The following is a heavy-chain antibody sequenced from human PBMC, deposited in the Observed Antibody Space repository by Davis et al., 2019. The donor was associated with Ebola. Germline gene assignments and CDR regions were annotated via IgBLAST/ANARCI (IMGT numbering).Heavy chain of an antibody. Sequence: AASAKVFCKASAYTFSSYAMHWVRQAPGQRLEWMGWINAGNGNTKYSQKFQGRVTITRDTSASTAYMELSSLRSEDTAVYYCAKSAFYDFWSGYVFDYWGRGTLVTVSS. V-gene: IGHV1-3*01. J-gene: IGHJ4*02. CDR3: AKSAFYDFWSGYVFDY. D-gene: IGHD3-3*01. CDR1: AYTFSSYA. CDR2: INAGNGNT.